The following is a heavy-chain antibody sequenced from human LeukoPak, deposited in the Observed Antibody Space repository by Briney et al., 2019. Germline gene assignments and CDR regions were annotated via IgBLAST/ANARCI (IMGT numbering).Heavy chain of an antibody. Sequence: PGGSLRLSCAASGFTFSFAAMTWVRQGPGKGLEWVSIIYSGGGTYYADSVKGRFTISRDNSKNTLYLQMNSLRADDTAVYYCARGCYYERSGYCPFDYWGPGTLVTVSS. CDR3: ARGCYYERSGYCPFDY. CDR1: GFTFSFAA. D-gene: IGHD3-22*01. CDR2: IYSGGGT. J-gene: IGHJ4*02. V-gene: IGHV3-53*01.